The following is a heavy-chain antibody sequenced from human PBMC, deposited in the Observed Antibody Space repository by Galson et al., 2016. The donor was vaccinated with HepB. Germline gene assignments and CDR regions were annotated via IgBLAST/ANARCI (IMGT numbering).Heavy chain of an antibody. CDR1: GFTFSSYW. V-gene: IGHV3-33*06. J-gene: IGHJ6*02. Sequence: SLRLSCAASGFTFSSYWMHWVRQAPGKGLEWVAVIWYDGSNKYYADSVKGRFTISRDNSKNTLYLQMNGLRAEDTAVYYCAKVIGRDAYYYYGRDVWGQGTTVTVAS. CDR3: AKVIGRDAYYYYGRDV. CDR2: IWYDGSNK. D-gene: IGHD2/OR15-2a*01.